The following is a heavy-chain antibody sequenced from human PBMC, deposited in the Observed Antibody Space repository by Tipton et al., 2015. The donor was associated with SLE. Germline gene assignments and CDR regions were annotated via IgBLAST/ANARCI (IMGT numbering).Heavy chain of an antibody. Sequence: SLRLSCAASGFTFDDYTMHWVRQAPGKGLEWVSLISWNSGRMGYADSVKGRFTITRENPKNSLYLQMNSLRAEDTALYYCAKDSEHGNSGYDPNAFDIWGQEKMVTVSS. D-gene: IGHD5-12*01. CDR3: AKDSEHGNSGYDPNAFDI. J-gene: IGHJ3*02. V-gene: IGHV3-9*01. CDR1: GFTFDDYT. CDR2: ISWNSGRM.